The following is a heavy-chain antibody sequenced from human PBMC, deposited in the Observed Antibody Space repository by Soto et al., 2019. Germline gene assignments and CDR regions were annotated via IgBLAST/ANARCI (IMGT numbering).Heavy chain of an antibody. Sequence: GGSLRLSCAASGFTFSSYSMNWVRQAPGKGLEWVSSISSSSSYIYYADSVKGRFTISRDNAKNSLYLQMNSLRAEDTAVYYCARDAILGIAARPHEFDPWGQGTLVTVSS. CDR3: ARDAILGIAARPHEFDP. D-gene: IGHD6-6*01. J-gene: IGHJ5*02. V-gene: IGHV3-21*01. CDR2: ISSSSSYI. CDR1: GFTFSSYS.